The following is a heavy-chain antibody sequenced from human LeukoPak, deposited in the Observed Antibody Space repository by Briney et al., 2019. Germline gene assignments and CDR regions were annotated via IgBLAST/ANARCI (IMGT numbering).Heavy chain of an antibody. D-gene: IGHD3-16*02. J-gene: IGHJ4*02. Sequence: GGSLRLSCAASGFTFSSYSMNWVRQAPGKGLEWVSAISGSGGSTYYADSVKGRFTISRDNSKNTLYLQMNSLRAEDTAVYYCAKVITFGGVIVPPFDYWGQGTLVTVSS. CDR3: AKVITFGGVIVPPFDY. CDR2: ISGSGGST. CDR1: GFTFSSYS. V-gene: IGHV3-23*01.